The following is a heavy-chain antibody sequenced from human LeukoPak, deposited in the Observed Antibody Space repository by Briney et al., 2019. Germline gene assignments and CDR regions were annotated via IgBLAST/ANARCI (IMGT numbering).Heavy chain of an antibody. J-gene: IGHJ4*02. D-gene: IGHD6-13*01. V-gene: IGHV4-59*01. CDR2: IYYSGST. CDR3: ARSSSSGDFDY. Sequence: PSETLSLTCTVSGGYISSYYWSWIRQPPGKGLEWIGYIYYSGSTNYNPSLKSRVTISVDTSKNQFSLKLSSVTAADTAVYYFARSSSSGDFDYWGQATLVTVSS. CDR1: GGYISSYY.